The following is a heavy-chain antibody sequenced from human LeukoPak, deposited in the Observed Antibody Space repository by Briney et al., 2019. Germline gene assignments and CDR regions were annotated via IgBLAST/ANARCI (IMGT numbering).Heavy chain of an antibody. J-gene: IGHJ4*02. Sequence: GGSLRLSCAASGFTFSSYEMNWVRQAPGKGLERVSYISSSGSTIYYADSVKGRFTISRDNAKNSLYLQMNSLRAEDTAVYYCARDFGGGRDYWGQRTLVTVSS. V-gene: IGHV3-48*03. CDR2: ISSSGSTI. D-gene: IGHD4-23*01. CDR3: ARDFGGGRDY. CDR1: GFTFSSYE.